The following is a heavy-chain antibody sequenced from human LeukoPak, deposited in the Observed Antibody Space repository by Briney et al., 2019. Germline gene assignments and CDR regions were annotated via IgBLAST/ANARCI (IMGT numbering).Heavy chain of an antibody. CDR3: ARASRFLVRYYMDV. CDR2: INHSGST. Sequence: PSETLSLNCAVYGGSFSDYYWSWIRQPPGKGLESIGEINHSGSTNYNPSLKSRVTISVDTSKTQFSLKLSSVTAADTAVYYCARASRFLVRYYMDVWGKGTTVTVSS. V-gene: IGHV4-34*01. J-gene: IGHJ6*03. D-gene: IGHD3-3*01. CDR1: GGSFSDYY.